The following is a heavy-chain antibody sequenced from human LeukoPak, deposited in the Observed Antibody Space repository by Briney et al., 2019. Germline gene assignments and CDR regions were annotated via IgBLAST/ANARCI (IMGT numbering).Heavy chain of an antibody. D-gene: IGHD2-8*01. CDR1: GFSFDDYV. Sequence: GGSLRLSCAASGFSFDDYVMHWVRQSPGKGLEWVSLISGDGGSTYYADSVRGLFTISRDNSKNSLYLQMSSLRTEDTALYYCAKDIMGSRDNWFDPWGQGTLVTVSS. CDR3: AKDIMGSRDNWFDP. J-gene: IGHJ5*02. V-gene: IGHV3-43*02. CDR2: ISGDGGST.